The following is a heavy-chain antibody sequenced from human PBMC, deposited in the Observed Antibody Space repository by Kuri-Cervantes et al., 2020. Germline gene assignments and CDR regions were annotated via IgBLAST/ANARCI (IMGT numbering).Heavy chain of an antibody. V-gene: IGHV4-38-2*02. CDR1: GYSISSGYY. CDR3: ARDLGSGNYPSWFDP. Sequence: CTVSGYSISSGYYWGWIRQPPGKNLEWIGSIYHSGSTFYNPSLKSRVTISLDTSKNQFSLKLSSVTAADAAVYYCARDLGSGNYPSWFDPWGQGTLVTVSS. D-gene: IGHD3-10*01. CDR2: IYHSGST. J-gene: IGHJ5*02.